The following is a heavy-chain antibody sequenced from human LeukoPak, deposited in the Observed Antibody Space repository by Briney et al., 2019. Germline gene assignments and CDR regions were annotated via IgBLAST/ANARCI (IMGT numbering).Heavy chain of an antibody. CDR2: ISSSGSTI. Sequence: GGSQRLSCAASGFTFSDYYMSWIRQAPGKGLEWVSYISSSGSTIYYADSVKGRFTISRDNAKNSLYLQMNSLRAEDTAVYYCARDMRSIVVVPGAKDWFDPWGQGTLVTVSS. CDR3: ARDMRSIVVVPGAKDWFDP. V-gene: IGHV3-11*04. CDR1: GFTFSDYY. J-gene: IGHJ5*02. D-gene: IGHD2-2*01.